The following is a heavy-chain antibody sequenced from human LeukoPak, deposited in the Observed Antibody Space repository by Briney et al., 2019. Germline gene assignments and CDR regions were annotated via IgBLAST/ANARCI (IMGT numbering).Heavy chain of an antibody. CDR2: ISSSSSYI. CDR3: AKDQTTVTTGAFDY. Sequence: GGSLRLSCAASGFTFSSYSMNWVRQAPGKGLEWVSSISSSSSYIYYADSVKGRFTISRDNAKNSLYLQMNSLRAEDTAVYYCAKDQTTVTTGAFDYWGQGTLVTVSS. J-gene: IGHJ4*02. D-gene: IGHD4-11*01. CDR1: GFTFSSYS. V-gene: IGHV3-21*04.